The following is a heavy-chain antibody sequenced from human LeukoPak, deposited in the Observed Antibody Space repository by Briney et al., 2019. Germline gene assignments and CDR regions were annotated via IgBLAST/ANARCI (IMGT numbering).Heavy chain of an antibody. CDR2: ISYDVSNK. D-gene: IGHD2-15*01. CDR3: AKNDLRYCSGGSCYKHYYGMDV. Sequence: PGRSLRLSCAASGFTFSSYGMHWVRQAPGKGLEWVAVISYDVSNKYYADSVKSRFTISRDNSKNTLYLQMNSLRAEDTAVYYCAKNDLRYCSGGSCYKHYYGMDVWGQGTTVTVSS. V-gene: IGHV3-30*18. CDR1: GFTFSSYG. J-gene: IGHJ6*02.